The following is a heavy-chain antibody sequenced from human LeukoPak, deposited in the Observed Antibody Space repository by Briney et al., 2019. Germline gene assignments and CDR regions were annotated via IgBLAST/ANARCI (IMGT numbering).Heavy chain of an antibody. Sequence: GGSLRLSCSASGFTFSSYAMHWVRQAPGKGLEYVSAISSSGGRTYYADSVRGRFTISRDNSKNTLYLQVSSLRAEDTAVYYCVKGRYSNSWYSSDYWGQGTLVTVPS. CDR1: GFTFSSYA. CDR2: ISSSGGRT. CDR3: VKGRYSNSWYSSDY. V-gene: IGHV3-64D*09. D-gene: IGHD6-13*01. J-gene: IGHJ4*02.